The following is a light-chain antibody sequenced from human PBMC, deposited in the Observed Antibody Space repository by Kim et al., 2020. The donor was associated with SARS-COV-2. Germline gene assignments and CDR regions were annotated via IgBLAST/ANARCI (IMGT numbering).Light chain of an antibody. J-gene: IGLJ2*01. V-gene: IGLV2-14*03. CDR1: SSDVGGDTY. CDR3: SSYTSSSLLV. Sequence: SIALSRARTSSDVGGDTYVSWYQHHPGKAPKLMIYDVSNRPSGVSNRFSGSKSGNTASLTISGLQAEDEADYYCSSYTSSSLLVFGGGTQLTVL. CDR2: DVS.